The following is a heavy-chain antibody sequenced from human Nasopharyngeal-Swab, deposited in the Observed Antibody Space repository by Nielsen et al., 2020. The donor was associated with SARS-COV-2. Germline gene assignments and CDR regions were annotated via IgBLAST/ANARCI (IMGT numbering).Heavy chain of an antibody. Sequence: ASVKVSCKVSGYTLTELSTHWVRQAPGQGLEWMGRINPNSGGTNYAQKFQGRVTMTRDTSISTAYMELSRLRSDDTAVYYCAAPGGYCSSTSCYRAAYYYYYGMDVWGQGTTVTVSS. CDR1: GYTLTELS. CDR2: INPNSGGT. J-gene: IGHJ6*02. CDR3: AAPGGYCSSTSCYRAAYYYYYGMDV. V-gene: IGHV1-2*06. D-gene: IGHD2-2*02.